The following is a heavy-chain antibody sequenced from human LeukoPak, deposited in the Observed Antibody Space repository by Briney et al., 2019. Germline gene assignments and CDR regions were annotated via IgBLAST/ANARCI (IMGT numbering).Heavy chain of an antibody. Sequence: SQTLSLTCAISGDSVSSNTAAWNWIRQSPSRGLEWLGRTYYRSKWYNDYAVSVKSRITINPDTSKNQFSLKLSSVTAADTAVYYCARGYGDYTRYYYYMDVWGKGTTVTVSS. CDR1: GDSVSSNTAA. D-gene: IGHD4-17*01. CDR3: ARGYGDYTRYYYYMDV. V-gene: IGHV6-1*01. J-gene: IGHJ6*03. CDR2: TYYRSKWYN.